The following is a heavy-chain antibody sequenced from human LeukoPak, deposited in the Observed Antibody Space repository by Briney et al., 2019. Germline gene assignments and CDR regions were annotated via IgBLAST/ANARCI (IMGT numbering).Heavy chain of an antibody. CDR3: ARSDSSGRYGGYYYYYMDV. J-gene: IGHJ6*03. V-gene: IGHV1-18*01. CDR1: GYTFTSYG. D-gene: IGHD6-19*01. Sequence: ASVQVSCKASGYTFTSYGFTWVRQAPGQGLEWMGWISAYNGNTNYAQKLQGRVTMTTDTSTSTAYMELRSLRSDDTAVYYCARSDSSGRYGGYYYYYMDVWGKGTTVTVSS. CDR2: ISAYNGNT.